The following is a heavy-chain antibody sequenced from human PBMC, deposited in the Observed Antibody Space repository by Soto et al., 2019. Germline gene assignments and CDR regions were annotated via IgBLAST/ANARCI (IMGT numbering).Heavy chain of an antibody. CDR2: ISGSGGST. Sequence: PGGSLRLSCAASGFTFSSYAMSWVRQAPGKGLEWVSAISGSGGSTYYADSVKGRFTISRDNSKNTLYLQMNSLRAEDTAVYYCAKGSGYSSGWDHGMDVWGRGTTVTVSS. CDR1: GFTFSSYA. J-gene: IGHJ6*02. D-gene: IGHD6-19*01. CDR3: AKGSGYSSGWDHGMDV. V-gene: IGHV3-23*01.